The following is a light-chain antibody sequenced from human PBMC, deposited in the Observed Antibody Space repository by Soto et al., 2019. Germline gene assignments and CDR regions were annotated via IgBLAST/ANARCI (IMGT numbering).Light chain of an antibody. V-gene: IGKV3-20*01. J-gene: IGKJ1*01. CDR1: QSVRSRY. CDR2: AAS. Sequence: EIVLTQSPVTLSLSPGERATLSCRASQSVRSRYFAWYQQKPGQAPRLLIYAASCRAADITDRFSGSGSGTDFSRAVSRLEPEDFAVYYCHQYASSRTFGPGTKVE. CDR3: HQYASSRT.